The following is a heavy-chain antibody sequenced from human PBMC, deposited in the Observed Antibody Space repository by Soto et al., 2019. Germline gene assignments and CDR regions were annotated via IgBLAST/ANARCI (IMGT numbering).Heavy chain of an antibody. CDR3: ARDRETGGYYYDSSGPDAFDI. D-gene: IGHD3-22*01. CDR2: IHPSGGST. J-gene: IGHJ3*02. Sequence: EASVKVSCKASGYSFSSYYMHWVRQAPGQGLEWMGVIHPSGGSTSYAQQFRGRVTMTRDTSTSTVYLELSSLTSEDTAVYYCARDRETGGYYYDSSGPDAFDIWGQGTMVTVSS. V-gene: IGHV1-46*01. CDR1: GYSFSSYY.